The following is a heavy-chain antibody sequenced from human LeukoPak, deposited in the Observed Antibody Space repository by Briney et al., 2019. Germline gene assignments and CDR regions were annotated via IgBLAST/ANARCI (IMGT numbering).Heavy chain of an antibody. D-gene: IGHD2-15*01. J-gene: IGHJ6*03. Sequence: SETLPLACTVSGSSISSRSYYWGWIRQPPGKWLEWIGSIYYSGKTFYNPSLESRVTISVDTSRNQFSLNLISVTAADTAVYYCSRHQQGFCSGGSCSSDYYYMDVWGKGTTVTVSS. CDR2: IYYSGKT. CDR3: SRHQQGFCSGGSCSSDYYYMDV. CDR1: GSSISSRSYY. V-gene: IGHV4-39*01.